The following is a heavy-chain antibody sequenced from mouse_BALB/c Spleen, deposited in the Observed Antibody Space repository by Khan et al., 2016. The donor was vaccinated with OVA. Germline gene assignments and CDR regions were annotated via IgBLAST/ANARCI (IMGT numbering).Heavy chain of an antibody. J-gene: IGHJ1*01. CDR1: GFTFSSFG. CDR3: ARSGGNFHWYFDV. D-gene: IGHD2-1*01. CDR2: VSSGSSTI. V-gene: IGHV5-17*02. Sequence: EVELVESGGGLVQPGGSRKLSCAASGFTFSSFGMHWVRQAPKKGLEWVAYVSSGSSTIYYVDTVKGRFTISRDNPKNTLFLQMNSLRSEDTAMYYCARSGGNFHWYFDVWGAGTSVTVSS.